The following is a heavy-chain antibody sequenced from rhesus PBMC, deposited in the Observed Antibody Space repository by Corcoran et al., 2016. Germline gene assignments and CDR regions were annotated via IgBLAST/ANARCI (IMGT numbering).Heavy chain of an antibody. D-gene: IGHD3-3*01. Sequence: QVQLQESGPGLVKPSETLALTCAVSGASVRSNYWSWIRQAPGKGLEWIGRFFGGDQSADNNPSLKSRVSISADTSKNEFSLKVTSVTAADTAVYYCARDHYNFWSANGLDSWGQGVVVTVSS. CDR2: FFGGDQSA. V-gene: IGHV4S2*01. CDR3: ARDHYNFWSANGLDS. J-gene: IGHJ6*01. CDR1: GASVRSNY.